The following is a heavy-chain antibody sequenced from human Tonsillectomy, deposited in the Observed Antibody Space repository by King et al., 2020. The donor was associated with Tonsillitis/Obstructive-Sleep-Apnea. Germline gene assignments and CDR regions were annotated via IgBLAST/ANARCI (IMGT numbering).Heavy chain of an antibody. CDR3: AGQDGYNPSLDY. J-gene: IGHJ4*02. D-gene: IGHD5-24*01. CDR2: IDPSDSYT. Sequence: VQLVESGAEVKKPGESLRISCKGSGYSFTSYWISWVRQMPGKGLEWMGRIDPSDSYTNYSPSFQGHVTIPADKSISTAYLQWSSLKASDTAMYYCAGQDGYNPSLDYWGQGTLVTVSS. V-gene: IGHV5-10-1*03. CDR1: GYSFTSYW.